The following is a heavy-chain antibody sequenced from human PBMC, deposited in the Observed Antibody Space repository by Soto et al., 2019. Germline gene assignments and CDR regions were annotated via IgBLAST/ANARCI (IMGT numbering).Heavy chain of an antibody. V-gene: IGHV4-34*01. D-gene: IGHD3-10*01. CDR1: GGSFSGYY. Sequence: PSETLSLTCAVYGGSFSGYYWSWIRQPPGKGLEWIGEINHSGSTNYNPSLKSRVTISVDTSKNQFSLKLSSVTAADTAVYYCARGPHTMVRGVTFGRYYMDVWGKGTTVTVSS. CDR3: ARGPHTMVRGVTFGRYYMDV. CDR2: INHSGST. J-gene: IGHJ6*03.